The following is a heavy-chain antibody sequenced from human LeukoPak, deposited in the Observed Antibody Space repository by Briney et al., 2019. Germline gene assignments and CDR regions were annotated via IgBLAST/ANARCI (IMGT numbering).Heavy chain of an antibody. CDR2: ISSGGSYI. Sequence: PGGSLRLSCAASGFIFSDYSVNWVRQAPGGGLGWGSTISSGGSYIYYADSVKGRFTIYRDNARSSVFLQMNSLRVEDTAVYYCALKANWFDSWGQGTLVTVSS. V-gene: IGHV3-21*01. J-gene: IGHJ5*01. CDR3: ALKANWFDS. CDR1: GFIFSDYS.